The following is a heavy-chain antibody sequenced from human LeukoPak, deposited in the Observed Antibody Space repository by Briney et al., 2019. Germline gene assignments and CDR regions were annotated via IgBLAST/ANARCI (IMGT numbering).Heavy chain of an antibody. CDR1: GFTFSSYA. J-gene: IGHJ4*02. D-gene: IGHD3-22*01. Sequence: GGSLRLSCAASGFTFSSYAMHWVRQAPGKGLEWVAVISYDGSNKYYADSVKGRFTISRDNSKNTLYLQMNSLRAEDTAVYYCARDGSPNYYDSSGYYYRGQGTLVTVSS. V-gene: IGHV3-30-3*01. CDR3: ARDGSPNYYDSSGYYY. CDR2: ISYDGSNK.